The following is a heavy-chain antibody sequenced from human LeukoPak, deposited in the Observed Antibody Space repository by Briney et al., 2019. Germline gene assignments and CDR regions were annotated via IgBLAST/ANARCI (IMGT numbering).Heavy chain of an antibody. D-gene: IGHD7-27*01. CDR2: INKDESEK. CDR1: GFTFSNYW. CDR3: ARPSLGTGDHAFDI. V-gene: IGHV3-7*05. Sequence: PGGSLRLSCAASGFTFSNYWMSWVRQAPGKGLEWVANINKDESEKYYVDSVKGRFIISRDNAQSSLYLQMNNLRAEDTAVYYCARPSLGTGDHAFDIWGQGTMVTVSS. J-gene: IGHJ3*02.